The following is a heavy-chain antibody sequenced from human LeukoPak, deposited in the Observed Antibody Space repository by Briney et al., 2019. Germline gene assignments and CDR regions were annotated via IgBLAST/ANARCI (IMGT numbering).Heavy chain of an antibody. J-gene: IGHJ4*02. Sequence: GESLKISCKGSGYSFTNYWIGWVRQMPGKGLEWMGMIYPGDSDTRYSPSFQGQVTVSSDKSISTAYLQWSSLKASDTAMYYCAIAAAGYFDYWGQGTLVTVSS. D-gene: IGHD6-13*01. CDR3: AIAAAGYFDY. CDR2: IYPGDSDT. V-gene: IGHV5-51*01. CDR1: GYSFTNYW.